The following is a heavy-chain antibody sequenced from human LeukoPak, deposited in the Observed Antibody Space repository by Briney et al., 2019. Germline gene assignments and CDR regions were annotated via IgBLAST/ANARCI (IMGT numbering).Heavy chain of an antibody. D-gene: IGHD3-9*01. CDR2: IYPGDSDS. J-gene: IGHJ4*02. V-gene: IGHV5-51*01. CDR1: GYSFTSYW. CDR3: ARSLTGFHFDS. Sequence: GESLKISCKGSGYSFTSYWIGWVRQKPGKGLEWMGIIYPGDSDSKYSPSFQGQVTMSADKSISTAYLQWSSLKASDTAMYYCARSLTGFHFDSWGQGALVTVSS.